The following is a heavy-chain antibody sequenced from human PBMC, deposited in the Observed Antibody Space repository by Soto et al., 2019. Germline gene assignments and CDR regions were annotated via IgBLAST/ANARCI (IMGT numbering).Heavy chain of an antibody. CDR1: GFTFSSYA. Sequence: EVQMLESGGGLVQPGESLRLSCAASGFTFSSYAMSWVRQAPGKGLKWVSTISGSGGSTYYAESVKGRFTISRDNSKNTLCLQMNSLRAEDTAVYYCAKDRAEWGSYDYWGQGILVTVSS. J-gene: IGHJ4*02. D-gene: IGHD7-27*01. CDR2: ISGSGGST. CDR3: AKDRAEWGSYDY. V-gene: IGHV3-23*01.